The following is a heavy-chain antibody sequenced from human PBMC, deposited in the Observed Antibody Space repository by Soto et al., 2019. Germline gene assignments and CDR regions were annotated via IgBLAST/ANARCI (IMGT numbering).Heavy chain of an antibody. CDR1: GFTFSSYG. V-gene: IGHV3-30*18. CDR3: AKDQQLVNYFDY. Sequence: QVQLVESGGGVVQPGRSLRLSCAASGFTFSSYGMHWVRQAPGKWLEWVAVISYDGSNKYYADSVKGRFTISRDNSKNTLYLQMNSLRAEDTAVYYCAKDQQLVNYFDYWGQGTLVTVSS. D-gene: IGHD6-13*01. CDR2: ISYDGSNK. J-gene: IGHJ4*02.